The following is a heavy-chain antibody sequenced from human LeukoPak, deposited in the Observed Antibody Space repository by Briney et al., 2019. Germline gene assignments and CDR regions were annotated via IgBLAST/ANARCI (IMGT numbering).Heavy chain of an antibody. CDR2: IYTSGST. Sequence: SETLSLTCTVSGGSISSYYWSWIRQPAGKGLEWSGRIYTSGSTNYNPSLKSRVTMSVDTSKNQFSLKLSSVTAADTAVYYCARGSSSSEVRYYYYYMDVWGKGTTVTVSS. V-gene: IGHV4-4*07. CDR3: ARGSSSSEVRYYYYYMDV. J-gene: IGHJ6*03. D-gene: IGHD6-6*01. CDR1: GGSISSYY.